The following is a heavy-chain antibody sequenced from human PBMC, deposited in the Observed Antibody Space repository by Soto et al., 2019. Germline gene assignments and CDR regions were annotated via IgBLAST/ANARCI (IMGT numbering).Heavy chain of an antibody. CDR3: ARSSVAGTWGYYFDY. D-gene: IGHD6-19*01. CDR1: GFIFTTYA. CDR2: ISYDGNHE. V-gene: IGHV3-30-3*01. J-gene: IGHJ4*02. Sequence: QVHLVESGGGVVQPGRSLRLSCAASGFIFTTYAMHWVRQAPGKGLEWVAVISYDGNHEYYADSVRGRFTISRDNSKNTLYLQMDSLRADDTALYYCARSSVAGTWGYYFDYWGQGALVTVCS.